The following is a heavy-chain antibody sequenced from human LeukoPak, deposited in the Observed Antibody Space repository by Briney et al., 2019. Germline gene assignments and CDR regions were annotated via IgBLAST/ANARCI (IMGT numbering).Heavy chain of an antibody. D-gene: IGHD1-26*01. CDR3: ARLPSVGPNAFDL. V-gene: IGHV4-59*12. J-gene: IGHJ3*01. CDR2: ISNIGFT. Sequence: PSETLSLTCTVSGGSISNYYWNWIRQSPGKGLEWIGYISNIGFTKNNPSLNSRVTTSIDTAKNQVSLKLTSVTAADTAVYYCARLPSVGPNAFDLWGQGAPVTVSS. CDR1: GGSISNYY.